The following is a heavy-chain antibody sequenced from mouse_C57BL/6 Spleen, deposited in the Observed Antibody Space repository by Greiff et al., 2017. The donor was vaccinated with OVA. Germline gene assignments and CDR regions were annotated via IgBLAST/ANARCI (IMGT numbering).Heavy chain of an antibody. J-gene: IGHJ4*01. Sequence: EVQLQQSGPVLVKPGASVKIPCKASGYTFTDYNMDWVKQSHGKSLEWIGDINPNNGGTIYNQKFKGKATLTVDKSSSTAYMELRSLTSEDTAVYYCARLGPWVYAMDYWGQGTSATVSS. CDR2: INPNNGGT. CDR1: GYTFTDYN. CDR3: ARLGPWVYAMDY. V-gene: IGHV1-18*01.